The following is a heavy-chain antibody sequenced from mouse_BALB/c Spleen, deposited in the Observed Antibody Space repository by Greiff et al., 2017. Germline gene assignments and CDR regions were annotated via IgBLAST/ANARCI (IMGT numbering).Heavy chain of an antibody. J-gene: IGHJ2*01. D-gene: IGHD2-4*01. Sequence: EVKLVESGGGLVKPGGSLKLSCAASGFTFSSYTMSWVRQTPEKRLEWVATISSGGSYTYYPDTVTGRFTISRDNAKNTLYLEMSSLRSEDTAMYYCARNDYDEGYYFDYWGQGTTLTVSS. CDR3: ARNDYDEGYYFDY. CDR2: ISSGGSYT. CDR1: GFTFSSYT. V-gene: IGHV5-6-4*01.